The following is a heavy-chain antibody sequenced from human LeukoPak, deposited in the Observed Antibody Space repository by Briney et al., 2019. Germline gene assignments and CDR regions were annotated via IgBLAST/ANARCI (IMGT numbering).Heavy chain of an antibody. D-gene: IGHD5-12*01. CDR3: ARAVVALDY. CDR1: GFVFGAFS. CDR2: ISGDSAQT. V-gene: IGHV3-21*01. J-gene: IGHJ4*02. Sequence: GGSLRLSCAASGFVFGAFSMNWVRQAPGKGLEWVASISGDSAQTYNADSVKGRFTISRDNAKNSLYLQMNSLRAENTAVYYCARAVVALDYWGQGTLVTVSS.